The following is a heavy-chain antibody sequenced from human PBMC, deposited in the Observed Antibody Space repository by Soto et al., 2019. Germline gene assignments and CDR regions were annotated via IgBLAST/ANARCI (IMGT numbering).Heavy chain of an antibody. Sequence: PSQPLSLTCAISGDSVSSNSAAWNWIRQSPSSGLEWLGRTYYRSKWYNDYAVSVKSRITINPDTSKNQFSLQLNSVTPEDTAVYYCAREYCSGGSCKSIDYGGQGTLVTVSS. D-gene: IGHD2-15*01. J-gene: IGHJ4*02. CDR2: TYYRSKWYN. CDR1: GDSVSSNSAA. CDR3: AREYCSGGSCKSIDY. V-gene: IGHV6-1*01.